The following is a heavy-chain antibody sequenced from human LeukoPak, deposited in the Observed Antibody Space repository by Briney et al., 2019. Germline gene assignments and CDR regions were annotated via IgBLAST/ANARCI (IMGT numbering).Heavy chain of an antibody. V-gene: IGHV5-10-1*01. D-gene: IGHD3-10*01. Sequence: GESLRISCKTSGYSFTNYWITWGRQMPGKGLEWMGRIDPSDSHTNYNPSFQGHVTISGDKSISTAFLQWSSLQASDTAMYYCARITDYYGSGVGYWGQGTLVTVSS. J-gene: IGHJ4*02. CDR2: IDPSDSHT. CDR3: ARITDYYGSGVGY. CDR1: GYSFTNYW.